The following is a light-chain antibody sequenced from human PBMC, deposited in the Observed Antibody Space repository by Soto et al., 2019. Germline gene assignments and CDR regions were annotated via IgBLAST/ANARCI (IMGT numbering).Light chain of an antibody. CDR1: QTVSSSY. J-gene: IGKJ1*01. Sequence: EIVLTQFPGTLSLSPGERATLSCRASQTVSSSYLAWYQQKPGQASRLLIYGASSRATGIPDRFSGSGSGTGFTLTISRLEPEDFAVYYCQQYGSSPRTFGQGTKVEIK. CDR2: GAS. V-gene: IGKV3-20*01. CDR3: QQYGSSPRT.